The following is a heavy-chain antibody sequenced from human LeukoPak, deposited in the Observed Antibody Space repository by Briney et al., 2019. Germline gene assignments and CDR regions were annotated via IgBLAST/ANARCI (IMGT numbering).Heavy chain of an antibody. CDR3: ARDTTLMRDYYDSSGYSDY. Sequence: APVKVSCKASGYTFTGYYMHWVRQAPGQGLEWMGRINPNSGGTNYAQKFQGRVTMTRDTSISTAYMELSRLRSDDTAVYYCARDTTLMRDYYDSSGYSDYWGQGTLVTVSS. CDR1: GYTFTGYY. CDR2: INPNSGGT. V-gene: IGHV1-2*06. J-gene: IGHJ4*02. D-gene: IGHD3-22*01.